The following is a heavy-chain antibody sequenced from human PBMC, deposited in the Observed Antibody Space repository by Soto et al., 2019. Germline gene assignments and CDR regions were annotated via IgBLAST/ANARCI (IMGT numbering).Heavy chain of an antibody. CDR1: GASIRSTDYY. CDR2: VYYTGST. CDR3: ARASQCKSYFDCFAWLDY. V-gene: IGHV4-30-4*01. Sequence: SETLSLTCTVSGASIRSTDYYWSWIRQAPGKGLEWIGYVYYTGSTYYNPSLMSRLTISLDTSKNQFSLNLTSVTAADTAVYYCARASQCKSYFDCFAWLDYWGQGTLVTVS. J-gene: IGHJ4*02. D-gene: IGHD3-9*01.